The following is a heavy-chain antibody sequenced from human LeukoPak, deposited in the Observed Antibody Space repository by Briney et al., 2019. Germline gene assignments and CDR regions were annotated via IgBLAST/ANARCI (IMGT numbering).Heavy chain of an antibody. Sequence: PSETLSLTCTVSSGSINSYYWGWVRQPPGKGLEWIGRIYTTGATQYNPSLKSRVTTSIDTSTNQFSLNLRSMTAADTAVYYCGRQGYTASYYFLDFWSQGTLVAVS. J-gene: IGHJ4*02. CDR3: GRQGYTASYYFLDF. CDR2: IYTTGAT. D-gene: IGHD1-26*01. V-gene: IGHV4-4*07. CDR1: SGSINSYY.